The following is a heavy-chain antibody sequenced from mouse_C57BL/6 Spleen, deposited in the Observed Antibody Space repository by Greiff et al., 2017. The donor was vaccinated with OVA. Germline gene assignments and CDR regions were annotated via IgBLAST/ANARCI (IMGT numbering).Heavy chain of an antibody. V-gene: IGHV1-53*01. D-gene: IGHD1-1*01. J-gene: IGHJ3*01. CDR3: VAEGYGSRGAWFAY. Sequence: QVQLQQSGTELVKPGASVKLSCKASGYTFTSYWMHWVKQRPGQGLEWIGNINPSNGGTNYNEKFKSKATLTVDKSSSTAYMQLSSLTSEDSAVYYCVAEGYGSRGAWFAYWGQGTLVTVSA. CDR2: INPSNGGT. CDR1: GYTFTSYW.